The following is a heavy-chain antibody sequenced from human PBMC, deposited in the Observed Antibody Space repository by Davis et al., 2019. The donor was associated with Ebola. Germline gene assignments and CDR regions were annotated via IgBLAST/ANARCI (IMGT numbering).Heavy chain of an antibody. CDR2: IYGDTTT. J-gene: IGHJ4*02. Sequence: GESLKISCAASGFTFSNYYFSWVRQAPGKGLEWVSSIYGDTTTYYADSVKGRFTISRHNSKNTLYLQMSSLRKEDTALYYCARSVLGRHPYHFDYWGQGTLVTVSS. D-gene: IGHD1-1*01. CDR3: ARSVLGRHPYHFDY. CDR1: GFTFSNYY. V-gene: IGHV3-53*04.